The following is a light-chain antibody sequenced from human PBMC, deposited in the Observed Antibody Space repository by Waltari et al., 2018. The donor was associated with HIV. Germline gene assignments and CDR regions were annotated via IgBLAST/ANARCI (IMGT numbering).Light chain of an antibody. Sequence: QSALTQPASASGSPVQSITLSCDLQDSPYVSWYQRHPGKAPKVIIYEVTNRPSGRSNRFSGSKSGNTATLTISGLQPEDEADYFCTSYISGTSPVFGRGTRVTVL. J-gene: IGLJ2*01. CDR3: TSYISGTSPV. CDR1: DLQDSPY. CDR2: EVT. V-gene: IGLV2-14*01.